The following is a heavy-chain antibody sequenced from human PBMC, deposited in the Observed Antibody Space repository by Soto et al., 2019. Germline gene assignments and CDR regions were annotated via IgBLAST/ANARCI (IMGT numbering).Heavy chain of an antibody. J-gene: IGHJ4*02. D-gene: IGHD6-19*01. V-gene: IGHV4-59*01. CDR2: IYYNGRP. Sequence: QVQLQESGPGRVKPSETLSLSCTVSGGSMTDYYWNWIRQPPGKGLEWIGYIYYNGRPDYNPSLKSRVTVSIDRSKNHFSLILNSVTAADTAMYFCARGGKTSGWYWGFDYWGQGTLVTVSS. CDR3: ARGGKTSGWYWGFDY. CDR1: GGSMTDYY.